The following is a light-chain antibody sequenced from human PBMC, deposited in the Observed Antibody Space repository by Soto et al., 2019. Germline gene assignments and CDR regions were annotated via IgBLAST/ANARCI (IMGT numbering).Light chain of an antibody. CDR2: GAS. Sequence: IHMTQSPSPVAASLGYLVTITSRASQGISTWLAWYQQKAGKAPNLLIYGASNLHSGVPSRFSGSGSGTNFTLTISSLQPEDFATYYCQQANSFPITFGQGTRLEIK. V-gene: IGKV1-12*01. CDR3: QQANSFPIT. CDR1: QGISTW. J-gene: IGKJ5*01.